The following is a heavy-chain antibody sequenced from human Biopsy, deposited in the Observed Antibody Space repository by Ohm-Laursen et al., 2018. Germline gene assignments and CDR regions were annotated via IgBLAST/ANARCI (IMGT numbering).Heavy chain of an antibody. CDR2: IYNSETT. V-gene: IGHV4-39*01. CDR3: ARHPTGFWFDP. J-gene: IGHJ5*02. CDR1: GDSISTSTPYY. Sequence: TLSLTCTVSGDSISTSTPYYWAWLRQPPGKGLEWIGSIYNSETTFYNPSLKSRVAISVDTSTNQFSLKVSSVTAADTALYYCARHPTGFWFDPWGHGTLVTASS.